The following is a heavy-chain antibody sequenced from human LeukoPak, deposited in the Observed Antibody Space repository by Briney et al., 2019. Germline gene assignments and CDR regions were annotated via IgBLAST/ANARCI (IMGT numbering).Heavy chain of an antibody. V-gene: IGHV4-61*01. CDR3: ARDLNLKDSRGFDY. CDR1: GGSVSSGSYY. CDR2: IYYSGST. Sequence: SETLSLTCTVSGGSVSSGSYYWSWIRQPPGKGLVWIGYIYYSGSTNYNPSLKSRVTISVDTSKNQFSLKLSSVTAADTAVYYCARDLNLKDSRGFDYWGQGTLVTVSS. J-gene: IGHJ4*02. D-gene: IGHD6-13*01.